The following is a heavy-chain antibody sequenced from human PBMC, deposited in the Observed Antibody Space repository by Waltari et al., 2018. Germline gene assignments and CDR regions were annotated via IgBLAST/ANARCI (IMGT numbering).Heavy chain of an antibody. D-gene: IGHD3-10*01. CDR1: GGSIRTHF. Sequence: QVQLQESGPGLVKPSETLSLICSVSGGSIRTHFWGWIRQPPGKTLAWIGNIYSSGSTNYNPSLTSRVTISLDMSKNQFSLKLRSVSAADTAVYYCARASYGSGSSWFDPWGQGNLVTVSS. CDR2: IYSSGST. V-gene: IGHV4-59*11. CDR3: ARASYGSGSSWFDP. J-gene: IGHJ5*02.